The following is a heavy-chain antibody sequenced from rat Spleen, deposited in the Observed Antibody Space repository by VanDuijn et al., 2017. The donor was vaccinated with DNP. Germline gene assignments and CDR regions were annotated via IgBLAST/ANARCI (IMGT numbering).Heavy chain of an antibody. D-gene: IGHD1-5*01. V-gene: IGHV3-3*01. CDR2: IHSAGST. CDR1: GYSIISSYR. Sequence: EVQLQESGPGLVRPSQSLSLTCSVTGYSIISSYRWNWIRKFPGNKLEWMGYIHSAGSTQYNPSLKGRISITGDTSKNQFFLRVNSVTTEDTATYYCARWNIGTSTLDYWGQGVMVTVSS. CDR3: ARWNIGTSTLDY. J-gene: IGHJ2*01.